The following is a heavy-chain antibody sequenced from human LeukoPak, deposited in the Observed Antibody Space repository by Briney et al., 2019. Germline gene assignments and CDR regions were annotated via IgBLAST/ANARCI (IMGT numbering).Heavy chain of an antibody. CDR2: ITSSGSTK. V-gene: IGHV3-48*03. CDR1: GFTFSTYE. D-gene: IGHD1-1*01. Sequence: PGGSLRLSCAASGFTFSTYEMNWVRQAPGKGLEWVSYITSSGSTKYYADSVKGRFTISRDNAKNSLYLQMHSLRAEDTAIYYRARVQLQYHFDLWGRGTLVTVSS. J-gene: IGHJ2*01. CDR3: ARVQLQYHFDL.